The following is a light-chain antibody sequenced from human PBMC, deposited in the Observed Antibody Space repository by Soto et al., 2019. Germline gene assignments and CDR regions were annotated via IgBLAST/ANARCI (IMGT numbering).Light chain of an antibody. CDR2: KAS. CDR1: QTISSW. V-gene: IGKV1-5*03. CDR3: QHYNSYSEA. J-gene: IGKJ1*01. Sequence: DIQMTQSPSTLSGSVGDRVTITCRASQTISSWLAWYQQKPGKAPKLLIYKASTLKSGVPSRFSGSGSGTEFTLTIRSLQPDDVATYYCQHYNSYSEAFGQGTK.